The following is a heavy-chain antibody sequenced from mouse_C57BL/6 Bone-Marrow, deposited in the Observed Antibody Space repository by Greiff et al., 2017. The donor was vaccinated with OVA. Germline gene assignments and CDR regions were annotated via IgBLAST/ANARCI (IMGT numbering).Heavy chain of an antibody. V-gene: IGHV1-26*01. CDR2: INPNNGGT. CDR3: ARRSQCGVAY. D-gene: IGHD6-1*01. CDR1: GYTFTDYY. Sequence: VQLQQSGPELVKPGASVKISCKASGYTFTDYYMNWVKQSHGKSLEWIGDINPNNGGTSYNQKFKGKATLTVDKSSSTAYLELRSLTSEDSAVYYCARRSQCGVAYWGQGTLVTVSA. J-gene: IGHJ3*01.